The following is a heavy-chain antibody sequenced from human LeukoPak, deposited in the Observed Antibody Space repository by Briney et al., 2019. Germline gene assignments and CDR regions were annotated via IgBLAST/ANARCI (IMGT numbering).Heavy chain of an antibody. CDR1: GYTFTGYY. D-gene: IGHD2-21*01. Sequence: ASVKVSCKASGYTFTGYYMHWVRQAPGQGLDWMGWINTNSGGTNYAQKFQGRVTMTRDTSISTAYMELSRLRSDDTAVYYCARVACGGDCYSHWFDPWGQGTLVTVSS. CDR2: INTNSGGT. CDR3: ARVACGGDCYSHWFDP. J-gene: IGHJ5*02. V-gene: IGHV1-2*02.